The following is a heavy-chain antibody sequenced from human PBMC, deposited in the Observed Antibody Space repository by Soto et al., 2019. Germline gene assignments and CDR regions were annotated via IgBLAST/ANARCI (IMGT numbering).Heavy chain of an antibody. CDR1: GGSISSYY. CDR2: IYTSGST. CDR3: AGLFGEFLYYGMDV. J-gene: IGHJ6*02. V-gene: IGHV4-4*07. Sequence: SSETLSLTCTVSGGSISSYYWSWIRQPAGKGLEWIGRIYTSGSTNYNPSLKSRVTMSVDTSKNQFFLKLSSVTAADTDAYYCAGLFGEFLYYGMDVWGQGHTVTVCS. D-gene: IGHD3-10*01.